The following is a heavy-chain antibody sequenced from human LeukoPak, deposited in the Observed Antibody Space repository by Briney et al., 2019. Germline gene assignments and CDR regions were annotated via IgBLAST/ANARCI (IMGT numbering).Heavy chain of an antibody. J-gene: IGHJ4*02. CDR3: ARIYYYDSSGYPLYFDY. Sequence: SETLSLTCTVSGGSISSYYWSWIRQPPGKGLEWIGYIYYSGSTNYNPSLKSRVTISVDTSKNQFSLKLSSVTAADTAVYYCARIYYYDSSGYPLYFDYWGQGTLVTVSS. CDR2: IYYSGST. D-gene: IGHD3-22*01. V-gene: IGHV4-59*12. CDR1: GGSISSYY.